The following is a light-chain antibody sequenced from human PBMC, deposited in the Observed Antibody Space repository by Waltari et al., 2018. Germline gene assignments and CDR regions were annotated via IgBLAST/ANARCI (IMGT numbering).Light chain of an antibody. CDR2: KVS. CDR3: MQGTHWPYT. J-gene: IGKJ2*01. CDR1: QSLLYSDGNIN. Sequence: DVVLTQSPLAMPVTLGQPASIPCWSTQSLLYSDGNINLNWFQQRPGQSPRRLIYKVSNRDSGVPDRFSGSGSGTDFTLKISRVEAEDVGVYYCMQGTHWPYTFGQGTKLEIK. V-gene: IGKV2-30*01.